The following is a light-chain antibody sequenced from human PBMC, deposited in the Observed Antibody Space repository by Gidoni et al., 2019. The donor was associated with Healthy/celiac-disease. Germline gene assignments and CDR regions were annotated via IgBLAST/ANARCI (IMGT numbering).Light chain of an antibody. Sequence: AALAWSPGDRATRSSKASQSVSCYAAWYQQKHGQAQRLLIEDESNRATGIRVRFSGSGSGTDFNLTISSREPEDFAVYYCQQRRNWPMCSFGQGTKLEIK. CDR2: DES. V-gene: IGKV3-11*01. J-gene: IGKJ2*04. CDR3: QQRRNWPMCS. CDR1: QSVSCY.